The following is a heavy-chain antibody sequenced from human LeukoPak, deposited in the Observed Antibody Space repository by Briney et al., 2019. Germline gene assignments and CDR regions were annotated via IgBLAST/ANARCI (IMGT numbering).Heavy chain of an antibody. CDR1: GFTFSSFA. D-gene: IGHD5-18*01. CDR3: AKQRASYGYVFDY. V-gene: IGHV3-23*01. Sequence: GGSLILSCAASGFTFSSFAMSWVRPAPGKGLEWVSSTSGSGGNTYYAHSGKGRFTMSRYNFKNTLFLQMNSLRAEDTATYYCAKQRASYGYVFDYWGQGTLVTVSS. J-gene: IGHJ4*02. CDR2: TSGSGGNT.